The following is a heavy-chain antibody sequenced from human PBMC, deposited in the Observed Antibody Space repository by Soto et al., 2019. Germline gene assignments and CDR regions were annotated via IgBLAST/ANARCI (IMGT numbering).Heavy chain of an antibody. Sequence: QVQLVQSGAEVKKPGASVKVSCKASGYTFTSYGITWVRQAPGQGLEWMGWISAYNGNTNYAQKLQGRVTMTTDTSTSTAYRELRSLRSDDAAVYYCARLVVPAATLDYWGQRTLVTVSS. V-gene: IGHV1-18*01. CDR3: ARLVVPAATLDY. CDR1: GYTFTSYG. D-gene: IGHD2-2*01. CDR2: ISAYNGNT. J-gene: IGHJ4*02.